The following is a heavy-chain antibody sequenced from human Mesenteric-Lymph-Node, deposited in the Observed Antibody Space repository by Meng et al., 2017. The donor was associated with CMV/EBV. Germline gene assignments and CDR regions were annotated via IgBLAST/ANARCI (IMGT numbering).Heavy chain of an antibody. CDR2: ISHDGSRK. CDR1: GFTFNNYP. CDR3: ARERTGYYSEC. D-gene: IGHD3-9*01. Sequence: GESLKISCAASGFTFNNYPVHWVRQAPGKGLEWVAVISHDGSRKYYADSVKGRFTISRDSSRDTLFLQMNSLRADDTAIYYCARERTGYYSECWGQGTLVNVSS. J-gene: IGHJ4*02. V-gene: IGHV3-30-3*01.